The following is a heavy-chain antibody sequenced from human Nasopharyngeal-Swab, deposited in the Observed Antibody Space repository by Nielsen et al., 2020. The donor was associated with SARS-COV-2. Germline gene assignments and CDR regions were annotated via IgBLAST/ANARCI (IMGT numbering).Heavy chain of an antibody. Sequence: GESLKISCAASGFRFSDYYMSWIRQAPGKGLEWVSFLRDSGSHSYYADAVKGRFTISRDNTKNSLSLQMNSLRPDDTAVYYCVTATDHAFDIWGQGTVVTVSS. V-gene: IGHV3-11*01. CDR2: LRDSGSHS. J-gene: IGHJ3*02. CDR3: VTATDHAFDI. CDR1: GFRFSDYY.